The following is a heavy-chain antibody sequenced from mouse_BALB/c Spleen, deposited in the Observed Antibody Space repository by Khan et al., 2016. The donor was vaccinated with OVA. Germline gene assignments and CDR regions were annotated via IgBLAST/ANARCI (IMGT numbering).Heavy chain of an antibody. CDR1: GYTFTSYW. V-gene: IGHV1S41*01. J-gene: IGHJ4*01. CDR2: ISPGSGSP. Sequence: DLVKPGASVKLSCKASGYTFTSYWINWIKQRPGQGLEWIGQISPGSGSPYYNEMFKGKATVTVDTSSSTAYIQLNSLSSEDSAVYFFASSNYCGNILYAIAYWGQGTSVTVSS. D-gene: IGHD1-1*01. CDR3: ASSNYCGNILYAIAY.